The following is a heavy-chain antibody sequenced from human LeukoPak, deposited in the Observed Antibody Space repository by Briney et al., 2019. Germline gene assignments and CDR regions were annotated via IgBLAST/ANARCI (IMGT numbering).Heavy chain of an antibody. Sequence: SETLSLTCTASGYSISSGYYWGWIRQPPGKGLEWIGSIYHSGSTYYNPSLKSRVTISVDTSKNQFSLKLSSVTAADTAVYYCATEPRQLLHNYYYYYYMDVWGKGTTATVSS. CDR3: ATEPRQLLHNYYYYYYMDV. CDR2: IYHSGST. D-gene: IGHD2-2*01. CDR1: GYSISSGYY. V-gene: IGHV4-38-2*02. J-gene: IGHJ6*03.